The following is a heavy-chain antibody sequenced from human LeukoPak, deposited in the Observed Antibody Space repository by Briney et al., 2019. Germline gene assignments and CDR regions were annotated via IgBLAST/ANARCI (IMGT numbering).Heavy chain of an antibody. Sequence: GGSLRLSCAASGFTFSSYWMSWVRLAPGKGLEWVANIKQEGSEKYYVDSVKGRFTISRDNAKNSLYLQMNSLRAEDTAVYYCARAYYDFWSGYFWGSGAFDIWGQGTMVTVSS. CDR3: ARAYYDFWSGYFWGSGAFDI. J-gene: IGHJ3*02. CDR2: IKQEGSEK. D-gene: IGHD3-3*01. CDR1: GFTFSSYW. V-gene: IGHV3-7*01.